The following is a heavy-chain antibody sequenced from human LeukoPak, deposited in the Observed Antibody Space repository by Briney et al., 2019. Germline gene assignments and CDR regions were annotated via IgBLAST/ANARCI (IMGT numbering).Heavy chain of an antibody. V-gene: IGHV1-3*01. J-gene: IGHJ4*02. CDR2: INCGNGKT. Sequence: ASVKVSCKASGYSFNNYAMQWVRQAPGQRLEWMGWINCGNGKTKYSVKFQGTVTITRDTSATTAYMDLSSLRSEDTAVYYCARSIWYNRQYYFDYWGQGALVTVSS. CDR1: GYSFNNYA. D-gene: IGHD6-13*01. CDR3: ARSIWYNRQYYFDY.